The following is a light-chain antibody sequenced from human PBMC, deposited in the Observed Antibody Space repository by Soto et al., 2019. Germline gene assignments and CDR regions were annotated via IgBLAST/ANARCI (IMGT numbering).Light chain of an antibody. CDR1: QSISSW. CDR3: QQYNSYAWT. J-gene: IGKJ1*01. V-gene: IGKV1-5*03. Sequence: DIQMTQSPSTLSASVGDRVTITCRASQSISSWLAWYQQKPGKAPKLLIYKASSLESGVPSSFSGSGSGTEFTLTISSLQPDYFATYYCQQYNSYAWTFGQGTKVEIK. CDR2: KAS.